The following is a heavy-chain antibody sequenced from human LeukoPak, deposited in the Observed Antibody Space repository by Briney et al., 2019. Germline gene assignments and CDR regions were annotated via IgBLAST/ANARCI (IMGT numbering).Heavy chain of an antibody. CDR2: ISPSGSI. D-gene: IGHD3-10*01. V-gene: IGHV4-4*09. CDR1: GGSISSYY. CDR3: TAVYYCARLAIRSTWYFDL. J-gene: IGHJ2*01. Sequence: SETLSLTCTVSGGSISSYYWNWIRQPPGKGLEWIGRISPSGSINYNPSLKSRVSISVDTSKNQVSLKLSSVAAADTAVAADTAVYYCARLAIRSTWYFDLWGRGTLVTVSS.